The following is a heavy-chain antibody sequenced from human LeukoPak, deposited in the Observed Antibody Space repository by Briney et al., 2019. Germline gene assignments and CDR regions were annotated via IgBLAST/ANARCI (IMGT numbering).Heavy chain of an antibody. CDR2: IRSSSTTI. Sequence: GGSLRLSCEASGFTFSNYSMNWVRQAPGQGLEWVSYIRSSSTTIYYADSVKGRFTISRDNAKNSLYLQMNSLRAEDTAVYYCARAKRSGFDIWGQGTMVTVSS. CDR3: ARAKRSGFDI. V-gene: IGHV3-48*01. J-gene: IGHJ3*02. CDR1: GFTFSNYS. D-gene: IGHD2-15*01.